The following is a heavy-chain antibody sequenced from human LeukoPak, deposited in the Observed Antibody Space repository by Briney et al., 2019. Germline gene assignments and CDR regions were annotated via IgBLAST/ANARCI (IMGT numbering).Heavy chain of an antibody. J-gene: IGHJ3*01. CDR3: ATAARGDVAGSSY. CDR2: IKYDGSEK. V-gene: IGHV3-7*01. CDR1: GFTFSTDW. D-gene: IGHD6-19*01. Sequence: GGSLRLSCAASGFTFSTDWMSWVRQPPGKGLEWVANIKYDGSEKYYVDSVKGRFTISRDNAKNSLYLQMNSLRAEDTSVYYCATAARGDVAGSSYWGQGTMVTVSS.